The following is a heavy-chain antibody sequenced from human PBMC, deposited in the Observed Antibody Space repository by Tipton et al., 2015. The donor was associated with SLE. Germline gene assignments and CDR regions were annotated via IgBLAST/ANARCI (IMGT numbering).Heavy chain of an antibody. CDR2: IYYSGST. Sequence: TLSLTCTVSGGSISTYYWSWIRQPPGKGLEWIGYIYYSGSTNYNPSLKSRVTISVDTSKNQFSLKLSSVTAADTAVYYCARTRDDSSGYYYDDAFDIWGQGTMVTVSS. CDR3: ARTRDDSSGYYYDDAFDI. J-gene: IGHJ3*02. CDR1: GGSISTYY. V-gene: IGHV4-59*08. D-gene: IGHD3-22*01.